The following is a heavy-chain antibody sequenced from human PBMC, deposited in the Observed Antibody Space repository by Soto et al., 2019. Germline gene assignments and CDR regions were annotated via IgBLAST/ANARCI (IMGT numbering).Heavy chain of an antibody. V-gene: IGHV3-74*01. CDR2: IYSDGSST. CDR1: GFTFSSYW. CDR3: ARGMNQRYAVDY. D-gene: IGHD2-8*01. Sequence: EVQLVESGGGLVQPGESLRLSCAASGFTFSSYWMHWVRQAPGKGLVWVSRIYSDGSSTNYADSVKGRFTISRDNAKNKLYLQMNSLRAEDTAVYYCARGMNQRYAVDYWGQGTLVTVSS. J-gene: IGHJ4*02.